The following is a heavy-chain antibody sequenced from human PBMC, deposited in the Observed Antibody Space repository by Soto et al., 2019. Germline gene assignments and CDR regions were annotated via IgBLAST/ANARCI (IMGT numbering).Heavy chain of an antibody. CDR2: IYYSGST. Sequence: SETLSLTCTVSAGSISSISYYWGWIRQPPGKGLEWIGSIYYSGSTYYNPSLKSRVTISVDTSKNQFSLKLSSVTAADTAVYYCARQTGDIGAVAGPDYWGQGTLVTSPQ. D-gene: IGHD6-19*01. CDR3: ARQTGDIGAVAGPDY. J-gene: IGHJ4*02. CDR1: AGSISSISYY. V-gene: IGHV4-39*01.